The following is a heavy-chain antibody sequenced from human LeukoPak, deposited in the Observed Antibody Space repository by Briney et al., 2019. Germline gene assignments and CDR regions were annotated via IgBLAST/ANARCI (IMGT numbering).Heavy chain of an antibody. D-gene: IGHD2-2*02. CDR3: ASHYTKDSPFVY. V-gene: IGHV3-21*01. J-gene: IGHJ4*02. CDR1: GFTFSSYS. CDR2: ISSSSSYI. Sequence: GGSLRLSCAASGFTFSSYSMNWVRQAPGKGLEWVSSISSSSSYIYYADSVKGRFTISRDNAKNSLYLQMNSLRAEDTAVYYCASHYTKDSPFVYWGQGTLVTVSS.